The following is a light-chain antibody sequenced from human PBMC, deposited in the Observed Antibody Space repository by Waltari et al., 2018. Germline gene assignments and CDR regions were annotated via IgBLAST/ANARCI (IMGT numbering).Light chain of an antibody. CDR1: SGDIGAYKY. J-gene: IGLJ2*01. CDR3: CSYTTASTVV. V-gene: IGLV2-14*01. Sequence: QSALTQPDSVSGSPGQSITISCTGTSGDIGAYKYVSWYQNHPDKAPKLIIYEVSNRPSGVSNRFSGSKSGNTASLTISGLQTEDESHYYCCSYTTASTVVFGGGTKVTVL. CDR2: EVS.